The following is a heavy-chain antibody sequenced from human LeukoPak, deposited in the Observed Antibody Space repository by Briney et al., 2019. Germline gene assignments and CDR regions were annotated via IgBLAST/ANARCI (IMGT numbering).Heavy chain of an antibody. CDR2: IYTSGST. V-gene: IGHV4-61*02. Sequence: SQTLSLTCTVSGGSISSGSYYWSWIRQPAGKGLEWIGRIYTSGSTNYNPSLKSRVTISVDTSKNQFSLKLSSVTAADTAAYYCARDPNKDYYDSSGYYGGDYWGQGTLVTVSS. CDR1: GGSISSGSYY. CDR3: ARDPNKDYYDSSGYYGGDY. J-gene: IGHJ4*02. D-gene: IGHD3-22*01.